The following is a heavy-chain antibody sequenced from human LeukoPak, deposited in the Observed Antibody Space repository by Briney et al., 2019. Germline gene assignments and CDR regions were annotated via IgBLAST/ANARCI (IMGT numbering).Heavy chain of an antibody. CDR2: INPNSGDT. Sequence: ASVKVSCKPSGYTFTGYYIHWVRQAPGQGLEWMGWINPNSGDTKYAQKFQGRVTVTRDKSISTAYMELSRLTSDDTAVYYCARGYDSGGYYLPDHWGQGTLVTVSS. CDR3: ARGYDSGGYYLPDH. D-gene: IGHD3-22*01. CDR1: GYTFTGYY. V-gene: IGHV1-2*02. J-gene: IGHJ4*02.